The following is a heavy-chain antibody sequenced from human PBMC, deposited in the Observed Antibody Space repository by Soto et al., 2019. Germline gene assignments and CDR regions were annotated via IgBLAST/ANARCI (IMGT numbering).Heavy chain of an antibody. D-gene: IGHD3-22*01. CDR2: INVYNGNT. CDR3: AREARGLYYYDTRQLYRFDS. V-gene: IGHV1-18*01. Sequence: GASVKVSCKASGYTFTSYAIAWVRQAPGQGLEWMGWINVYNGNTKYAQKFQGRVTMTTDTSTSTVYMELRSLTSDDTAVYYCAREARGLYYYDTRQLYRFDSWGQGTLVTVSS. CDR1: GYTFTSYA. J-gene: IGHJ4*02.